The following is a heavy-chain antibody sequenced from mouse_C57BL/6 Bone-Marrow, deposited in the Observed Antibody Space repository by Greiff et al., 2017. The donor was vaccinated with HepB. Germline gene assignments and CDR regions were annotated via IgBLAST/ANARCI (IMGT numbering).Heavy chain of an antibody. V-gene: IGHV14-4*01. J-gene: IGHJ4*01. CDR3: TIYYYGAYAMDY. CDR1: GFNIKDDY. D-gene: IGHD1-1*01. Sequence: EVQLQQSGAELVRPGASVKLSCTASGFNIKDDYMHWVKQRPEQGLEWIGWLDPENGDTEYASKFQGKATITADTSSNTAYLQLSSLTSEDTAVYYCTIYYYGAYAMDYWGQGTSVTVSS. CDR2: LDPENGDT.